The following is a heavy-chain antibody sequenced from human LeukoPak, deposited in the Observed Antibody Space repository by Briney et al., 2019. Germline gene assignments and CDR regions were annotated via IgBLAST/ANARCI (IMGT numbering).Heavy chain of an antibody. D-gene: IGHD4-17*01. CDR2: IKQDGSEN. J-gene: IGHJ4*02. V-gene: IGHV3-7*01. Sequence: PGGALRLSCAASGFTFSSYWMSWVRQAPGKGLEWVANIKQDGSENYYVDSVKGRFTMSRDNAKNSLYLQMNSLRAEDTAVYYCARDVVRYGDYLPYCFDYRGQGTLVTVCS. CDR1: GFTFSSYW. CDR3: ARDVVRYGDYLPYCFDY.